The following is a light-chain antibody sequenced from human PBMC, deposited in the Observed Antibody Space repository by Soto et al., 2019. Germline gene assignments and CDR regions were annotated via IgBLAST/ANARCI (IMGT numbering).Light chain of an antibody. Sequence: ELVLTQSPVTLSLSPGERATLSCRASQRVGGNYLAWYQQKRGQSPRLLIYDASSRATDIPDRFSGSGSGTDFPLTITKVEPEDFAVYYCQQYGSRTWTFGQGTKLEMK. V-gene: IGKV3-20*01. CDR1: QRVGGNY. CDR3: QQYGSRTWT. J-gene: IGKJ1*01. CDR2: DAS.